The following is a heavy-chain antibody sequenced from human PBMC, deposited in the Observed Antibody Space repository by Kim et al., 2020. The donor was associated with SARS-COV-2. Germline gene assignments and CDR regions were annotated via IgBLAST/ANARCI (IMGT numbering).Heavy chain of an antibody. CDR1: GYTFTSYG. Sequence: ASVKVSCKASGYTFTSYGISWVRQAPGQGLEWMGWISAYNGNTNYAQKLQGRVTMTTDTSTSTAYMELRSLRSDDTAVYYCARDLQKRQHDSSGYSGYFDLWGRGTLVTVSS. V-gene: IGHV1-18*01. CDR2: ISAYNGNT. D-gene: IGHD3-22*01. J-gene: IGHJ2*01. CDR3: ARDLQKRQHDSSGYSGYFDL.